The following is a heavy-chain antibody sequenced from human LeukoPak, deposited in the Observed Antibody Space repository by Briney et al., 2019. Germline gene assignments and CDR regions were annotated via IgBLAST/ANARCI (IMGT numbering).Heavy chain of an antibody. CDR1: GGSFSGDF. CDR2: INHGGST. Sequence: SETLSLTCAVYGGSFSGDFWSWIRQSPGKGLEWIGEINHGGSTTYNPSLRSRITMSLDTSENQLSLKLYSVTAADTAIYYCARYQTGTMFAVWGQGTLVTISS. D-gene: IGHD1/OR15-1a*01. J-gene: IGHJ4*02. CDR3: ARYQTGTMFAV. V-gene: IGHV4-34*10.